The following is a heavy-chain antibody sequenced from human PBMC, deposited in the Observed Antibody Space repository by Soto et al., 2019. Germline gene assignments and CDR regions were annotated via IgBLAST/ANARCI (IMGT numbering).Heavy chain of an antibody. D-gene: IGHD6-13*01. CDR1: GYTFTRYY. V-gene: IGHV1-2*04. CDR2: INLNSGGT. CDR3: GREAGYSRACLWVGEIETNAVDI. Sequence: VASVKVSCKASGYTFTRYYMHWVRQAPGQGLEWMGWINLNSGGTNYAQNFQGWVTMTRDTSISTAYMELSRLRSEDMPVYYCGREAGYSRACLWVGEIETNAVDICGQVKMVTV. J-gene: IGHJ3*02.